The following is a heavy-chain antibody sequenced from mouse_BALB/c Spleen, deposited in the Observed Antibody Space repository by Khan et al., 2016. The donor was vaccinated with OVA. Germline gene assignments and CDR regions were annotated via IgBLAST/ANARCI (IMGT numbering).Heavy chain of an antibody. CDR2: IDPFNGGT. J-gene: IGHJ3*01. D-gene: IGHD3-3*01. Sequence: EVQLQESGPELMKPGASVNISCKAPGYSFTSYYIHWVRQSHGKSLEWIGYIDPFNGGTDYNQKFKDKATLTVDKSSNTAYMHLSSLTSEDSAVXYCARGTFDYWGQGTLVTVSA. V-gene: IGHV1S135*01. CDR1: GYSFTSYY. CDR3: ARGTFDY.